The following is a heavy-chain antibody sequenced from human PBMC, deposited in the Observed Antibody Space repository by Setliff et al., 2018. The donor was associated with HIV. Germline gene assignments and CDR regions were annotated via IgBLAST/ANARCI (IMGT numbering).Heavy chain of an antibody. V-gene: IGHV4-34*09. CDR3: ARASAERSAVRGLTIAFDI. CDR2: INYSGDT. Sequence: SETLSLTCAVYGGSFPAYYWNWVRQPPGKGLEWIGEINYSGDTTYNPSLKSRVTISVDTSKNQYSLRLTSVTAADTAVYYCARASAERSAVRGLTIAFDIWGPGTRVTVSS. D-gene: IGHD3-10*01. CDR1: GGSFPAYY. J-gene: IGHJ3*02.